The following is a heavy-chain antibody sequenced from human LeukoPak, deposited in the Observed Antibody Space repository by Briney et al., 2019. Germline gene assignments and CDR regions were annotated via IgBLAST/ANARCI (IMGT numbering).Heavy chain of an antibody. J-gene: IGHJ6*02. CDR1: GFTFSAYS. Sequence: GGSLRLSCAASGFTFSAYSMNWVRQAPGKGLEWVSYISTSGNTKYYADSEKGRFTISRDNAKNTLYLQMNSLRAEDTAVYSCARETGKRGMDVWGQGPTVTVSS. CDR2: ISTSGNTK. D-gene: IGHD1-1*01. CDR3: ARETGKRGMDV. V-gene: IGHV3-48*04.